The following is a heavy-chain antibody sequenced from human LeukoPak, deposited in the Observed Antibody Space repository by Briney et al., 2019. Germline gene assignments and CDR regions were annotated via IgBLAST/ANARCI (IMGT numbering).Heavy chain of an antibody. D-gene: IGHD6-19*01. CDR1: GYTFTSYY. V-gene: IGHV1-46*01. CDR2: INPSGGST. J-gene: IGHJ6*02. Sequence: ASVKVSCKASGYTFTSYYMHWVRQAPGQGLEWMGIINPSGGSTSYAQKFQGRVTMTRDTSTSTVYMELSSLRSDDTAVYYCARDIYSSGWRQNYHYYYGMDVWGQGTTVTVSS. CDR3: ARDIYSSGWRQNYHYYYGMDV.